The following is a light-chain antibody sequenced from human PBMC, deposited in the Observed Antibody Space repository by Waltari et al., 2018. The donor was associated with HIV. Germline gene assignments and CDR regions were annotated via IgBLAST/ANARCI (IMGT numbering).Light chain of an antibody. CDR1: NCSIASNY. J-gene: IGLJ2*01. CDR2: EDN. Sequence: FMLTQPHSVSESPGKTVTISCTRSNCSIASNYVPWYQQRPGSAPTTMIYEDNQRPSGVPDRFSGSIDSSSNSASLTISGLKTEDEGDYYCQSYDSRNHVVFGGGTKLTVL. CDR3: QSYDSRNHVV. V-gene: IGLV6-57*03.